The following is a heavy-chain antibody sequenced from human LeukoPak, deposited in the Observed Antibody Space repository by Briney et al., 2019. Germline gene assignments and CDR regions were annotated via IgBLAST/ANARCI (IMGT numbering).Heavy chain of an antibody. J-gene: IGHJ4*02. V-gene: IGHV1-2*02. Sequence: GASVKVSCKASGYTFTGYYMHWVRQAPGQGLEWMGWINPNSGGTNYAQKFQGRVTMTRDTSISTAYMELSRLRSDDTAVYYCARVSEGEYGGYVSSLRYWGQGTLVTVSS. CDR1: GYTFTGYY. CDR2: INPNSGGT. CDR3: ARVSEGEYGGYVSSLRY. D-gene: IGHD4-17*01.